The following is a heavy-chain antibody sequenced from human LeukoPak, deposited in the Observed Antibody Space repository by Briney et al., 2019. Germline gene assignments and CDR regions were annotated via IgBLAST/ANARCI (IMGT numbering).Heavy chain of an antibody. Sequence: SETLSLTRTVSGGSISRYYWSWIRQPPGEGLEWSGYIYYSGSTNYNPSLKSRVTISVDTSKNQFSLKLSSVTAADTAVYYCARHNHWQGTDNSSGYFDYWGQGTLVTVSS. CDR1: GGSISRYY. D-gene: IGHD3-22*01. CDR3: ARHNHWQGTDNSSGYFDY. J-gene: IGHJ4*02. CDR2: IYYSGST. V-gene: IGHV4-59*08.